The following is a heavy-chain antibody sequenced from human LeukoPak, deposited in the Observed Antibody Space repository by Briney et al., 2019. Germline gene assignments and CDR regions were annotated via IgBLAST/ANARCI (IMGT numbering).Heavy chain of an antibody. D-gene: IGHD3-9*01. Sequence: GGSLRLSCAASGFTFSSCAMSWVRQAPGKGLEWVSAISGSGGSTYYADSVKGRFTISRDNSKNTLYLQMNSLRAEDTAVYYCAKHTDFDWFYRGWYFDYWGQGTLVTVSS. CDR2: ISGSGGST. V-gene: IGHV3-23*01. CDR1: GFTFSSCA. CDR3: AKHTDFDWFYRGWYFDY. J-gene: IGHJ4*02.